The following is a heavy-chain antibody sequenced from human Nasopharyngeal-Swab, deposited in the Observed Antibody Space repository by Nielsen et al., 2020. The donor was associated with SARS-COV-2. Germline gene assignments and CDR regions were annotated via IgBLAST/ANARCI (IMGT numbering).Heavy chain of an antibody. Sequence: ASVKVSCEASNYTFIDYGISWVRQAPGQGLEWMGWISAYSGKTDYAQKFQDRVTMTTDTSTSTAYMELRTLRSDDTAVYYCATGGPLRAYYMDVWGKGTTVSVSS. CDR3: ATGGPLRAYYMDV. CDR2: ISAYSGKT. CDR1: NYTFIDYG. V-gene: IGHV1-18*04. J-gene: IGHJ6*03. D-gene: IGHD1-26*01.